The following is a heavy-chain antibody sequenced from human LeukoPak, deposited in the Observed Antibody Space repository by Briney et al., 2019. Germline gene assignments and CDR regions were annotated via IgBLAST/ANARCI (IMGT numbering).Heavy chain of an antibody. D-gene: IGHD4-17*01. J-gene: IGHJ3*02. CDR2: IYTTGST. Sequence: PSETLSLTCTVSGGSISDYYWSWIRQPAGKGLEWLGRIYTTGSTSYNPSLNSRVTMTVDTSKKQFSLRLNSVTAADTAVYYCARGGGYGDRGGAFDIWGQGTMVTVSS. CDR3: ARGGGYGDRGGAFDI. CDR1: GGSISDYY. V-gene: IGHV4-4*07.